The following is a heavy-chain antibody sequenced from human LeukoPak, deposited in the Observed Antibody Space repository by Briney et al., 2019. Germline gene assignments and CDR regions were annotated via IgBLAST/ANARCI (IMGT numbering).Heavy chain of an antibody. J-gene: IGHJ3*02. CDR1: GYTFTGYY. CDR3: AREAGLLWFGELYPDDAFDI. D-gene: IGHD3-10*01. Sequence: AASVKVSCKASGYTFTGYYMHWVRQAPGQGLEWMVWINPNSGGTNYAQKFQGRVTMTRDTSISTAYMELSRLRSDDTAVYYCAREAGLLWFGELYPDDAFDIWGQGTMVTVSS. CDR2: INPNSGGT. V-gene: IGHV1-2*02.